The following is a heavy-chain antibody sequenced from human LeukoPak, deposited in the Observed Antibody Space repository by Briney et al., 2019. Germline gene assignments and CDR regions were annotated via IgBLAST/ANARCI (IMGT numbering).Heavy chain of an antibody. J-gene: IGHJ5*02. CDR1: GFTFDDYA. D-gene: IGHD6-13*01. Sequence: PGGSLRLSCAASGFTFDDYAMHWVRQAPGKGLEWVSGISWNSGSIGYADSVKGRFTISRDNAKSSLYLQMNSLRAEDTALYYCAKDFSSSWYNWFDPWGQGTLVTVSS. V-gene: IGHV3-9*01. CDR2: ISWNSGSI. CDR3: AKDFSSSWYNWFDP.